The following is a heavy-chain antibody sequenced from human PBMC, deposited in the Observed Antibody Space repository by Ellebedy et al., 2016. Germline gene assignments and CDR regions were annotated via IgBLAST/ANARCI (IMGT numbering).Heavy chain of an antibody. J-gene: IGHJ4*02. CDR3: ARYTYYTGWALDS. CDR1: GFTFGSYC. CDR2: IGHAGRTT. D-gene: IGHD3-10*01. Sequence: GGSLRLSXAASGFTFGSYCMSWVRQAPGKGLEWVSVIGHAGRTTHYADSVKGRFTMSRDNSKNTLYLEMNSLRVEDTAVYSCARYTYYTGWALDSWGQGTLVTVSS. V-gene: IGHV3-23*01.